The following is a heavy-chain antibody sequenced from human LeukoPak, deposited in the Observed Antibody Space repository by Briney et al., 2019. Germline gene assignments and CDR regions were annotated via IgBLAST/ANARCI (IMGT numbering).Heavy chain of an antibody. V-gene: IGHV4-34*01. CDR2: INHSGST. CDR3: ARGYSGSYIDY. D-gene: IGHD1-26*01. J-gene: IGHJ4*02. CDR1: GGSFSGYY. Sequence: SETLSLTCAVYGGSFSGYYWSRIRQPPEKGLEWIGEINHSGSTNYNPSLKSRVTISVDTSKNQFSLKLSSVTAADTAVYYCARGYSGSYIDYWGQGTLVTVSS.